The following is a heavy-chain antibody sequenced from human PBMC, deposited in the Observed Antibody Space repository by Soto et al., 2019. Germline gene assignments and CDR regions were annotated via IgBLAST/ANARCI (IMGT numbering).Heavy chain of an antibody. J-gene: IGHJ3*02. CDR3: ARTTYCSSTSCSLWGAFDI. D-gene: IGHD2-2*01. CDR2: IYYSGST. V-gene: IGHV4-39*01. CDR1: GGSISSSSYY. Sequence: LTCTVSGGSISSSSYYWGWIRQPPGKGLEWIGSIYYSGSTYYNPSLKSRVTISVDTSKNQFSLKLSSVTAADTAVYYCARTTYCSSTSCSLWGAFDIWGQGTMVTVSS.